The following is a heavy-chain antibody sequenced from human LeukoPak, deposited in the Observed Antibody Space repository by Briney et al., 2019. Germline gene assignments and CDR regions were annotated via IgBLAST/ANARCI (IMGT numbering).Heavy chain of an antibody. CDR2: IYPGDSRT. CDR3: ACREFYSPWPGP. D-gene: IGHD5-18*01. CDR1: GYSFTSYW. Sequence: GESLKISCKGSGYSFTSYWIGWVRQTPGKGLEWMGVIYPGDSRTRYNPSFEGQVTISADKSITTASLQWSSLKASDTAIYYCACREFYSPWPGPWGQGILVTVSS. J-gene: IGHJ5*02. V-gene: IGHV5-51*01.